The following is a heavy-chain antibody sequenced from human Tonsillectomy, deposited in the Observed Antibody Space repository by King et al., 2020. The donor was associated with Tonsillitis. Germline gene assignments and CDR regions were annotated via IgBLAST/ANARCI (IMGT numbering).Heavy chain of an antibody. J-gene: IGHJ4*02. CDR3: AKDVAPLYYYDSSGYFNY. V-gene: IGHV3-9*01. Sequence: VQLVESGGGLVQPGRSLRLSCAASGFTFDDYAMHWVRQAPGKGLEWVSGISWNSGSTGYADSVKGRFTISRDNDKNSLYLQMNSLRAEDTALYYCAKDVAPLYYYDSSGYFNYWGQGTLVTVSS. CDR1: GFTFDDYA. D-gene: IGHD3-22*01. CDR2: ISWNSGST.